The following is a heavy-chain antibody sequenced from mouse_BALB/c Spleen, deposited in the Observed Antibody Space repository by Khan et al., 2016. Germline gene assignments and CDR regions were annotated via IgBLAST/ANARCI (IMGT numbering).Heavy chain of an antibody. V-gene: IGHV14-4*02. D-gene: IGHD1-1*01. J-gene: IGHJ3*01. CDR3: KGYGSSYGLAY. Sequence: VRLQQSGAELVRSGASVKLSCTASGFNIKDYYMHWVKQRPEQGLEWIGWIDPENGDTEYAPKFQGKATMTADTSSHTAYLQLSSLTSEDTAVYYCKGYGSSYGLAYWGQGTLVTVSA. CDR1: GFNIKDYY. CDR2: IDPENGDT.